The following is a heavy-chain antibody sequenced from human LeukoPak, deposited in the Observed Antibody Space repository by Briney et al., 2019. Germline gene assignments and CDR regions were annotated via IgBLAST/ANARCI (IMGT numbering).Heavy chain of an antibody. Sequence: ASVKVSCKASGYTFTSYDINWVRQATGQGLEWMGWMNPNSGGTNYAQKFQGRVTMTRDTSISTAYMELSRLRSDDTAVYYCARDPLDYWGQGTLVTVSS. J-gene: IGHJ4*02. CDR2: MNPNSGGT. V-gene: IGHV1-2*02. CDR1: GYTFTSYD. CDR3: ARDPLDY.